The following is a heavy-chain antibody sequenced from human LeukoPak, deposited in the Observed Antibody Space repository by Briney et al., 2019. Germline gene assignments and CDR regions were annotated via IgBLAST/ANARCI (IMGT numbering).Heavy chain of an antibody. Sequence: GGSLRLSCAASGFTVSSNYMSWVRQAPGKGLEWVSVIYSGGSTYYADSVKGRFTISRDNSKNALYLQMNSLRAEDTAVYYCAGNYYDSSGDHYWGQGTLVTVSS. CDR1: GFTVSSNY. V-gene: IGHV3-53*01. CDR3: AGNYYDSSGDHY. D-gene: IGHD3-22*01. CDR2: IYSGGST. J-gene: IGHJ4*02.